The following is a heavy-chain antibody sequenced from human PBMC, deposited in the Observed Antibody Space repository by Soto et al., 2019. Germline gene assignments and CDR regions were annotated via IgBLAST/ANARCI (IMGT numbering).Heavy chain of an antibody. CDR2: MSPSSGNT. CDR3: ARVGGQLFGDHGMDV. J-gene: IGHJ6*02. V-gene: IGHV1-8*01. CDR1: GYTFPTYE. Sequence: VQLVQSGAEVKKPGASVKVSCKASGYTFPTYEINWVRQVPGQGLEWMGWMSPSSGNTGYVDQFRGRVTMTSNTSMTTAYMELSSLRSEDTAVYYCARVGGQLFGDHGMDVWGQGTTVTVSS. D-gene: IGHD3-10*01.